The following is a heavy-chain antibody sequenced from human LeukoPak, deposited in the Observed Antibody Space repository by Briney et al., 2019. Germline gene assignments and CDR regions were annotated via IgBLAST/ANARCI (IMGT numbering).Heavy chain of an antibody. Sequence: GGSLRLSCAASGFTFSSYWMSWVRQAPGKGREWVANIKQEGTEKYYVDSVKGRFTISRDNAKNSLYLQMNSLRAEDTAVYYCARDSYYDFWSGYLRDYGLDVWGQRTTVTVSS. CDR1: GFTFSSYW. V-gene: IGHV3-7*01. CDR2: IKQEGTEK. J-gene: IGHJ6*02. CDR3: ARDSYYDFWSGYLRDYGLDV. D-gene: IGHD3-3*01.